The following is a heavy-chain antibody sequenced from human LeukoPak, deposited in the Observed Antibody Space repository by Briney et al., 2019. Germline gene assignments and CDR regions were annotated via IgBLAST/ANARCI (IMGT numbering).Heavy chain of an antibody. CDR3: AKDHVTWGNRYFDH. CDR1: GFTFITYG. CDR2: IGHDGTKI. D-gene: IGHD3-16*01. V-gene: IGHV3-30*02. J-gene: IGHJ4*02. Sequence: GGSLRLSCAASGFTFITYGMHWVRQAPGKGLEWVAFIGHDGTKIYYADSVQGRFTISIDNSKNTLYLEMNSLSGEDTALYYCAKDHVTWGNRYFDHWGQGTLGTVSS.